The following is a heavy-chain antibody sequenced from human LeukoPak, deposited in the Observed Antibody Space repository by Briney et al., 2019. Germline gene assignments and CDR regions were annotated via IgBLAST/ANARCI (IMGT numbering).Heavy chain of an antibody. CDR2: ISSTGSAR. J-gene: IGHJ4*02. V-gene: IGHV3-48*01. CDR1: GFTFSDYT. Sequence: GGSLRLSCAASGFTFSDYTMNWVRQAPGKGLEWVSCISSTGSARDYADSVKGRFTISRDNAKKSLSLLMNSLRAEDTAVYFCAREARGYSYGARYDIDYWGQGTLVTVSS. CDR3: AREARGYSYGARYDIDY. D-gene: IGHD5-18*01.